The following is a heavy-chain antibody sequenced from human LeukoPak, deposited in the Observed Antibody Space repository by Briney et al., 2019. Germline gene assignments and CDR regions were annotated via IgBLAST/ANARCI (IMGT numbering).Heavy chain of an antibody. CDR3: ARANGTTGTKGGYYYYYMDV. CDR1: GGSISSYY. CDR2: IYTSGST. J-gene: IGHJ6*03. D-gene: IGHD1-1*01. Sequence: SETLSLTCTVSGGSISSYYWSWIRRPAGKGLEWIGRIYTSGSTNYNPSLKSRVTMSVDTSKNQFSLKLSSVTAADTAVYYCARANGTTGTKGGYYYYYMDVWGKGTTVTVSS. V-gene: IGHV4-4*07.